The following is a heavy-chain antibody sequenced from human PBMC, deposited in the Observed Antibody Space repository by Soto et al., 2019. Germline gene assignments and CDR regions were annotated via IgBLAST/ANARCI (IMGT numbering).Heavy chain of an antibody. Sequence: SETLSLTCAVYGGSFSGYYWSWIRQPPGKGLEWIGEINHSGSTNYNPSLKSRVTISVDTSKNQFSLKLSSVTAADTAVYYCATGHDYGDAYWYFDLWGRGTLVTVSS. CDR2: INHSGST. D-gene: IGHD4-17*01. CDR1: GGSFSGYY. V-gene: IGHV4-34*01. J-gene: IGHJ2*01. CDR3: ATGHDYGDAYWYFDL.